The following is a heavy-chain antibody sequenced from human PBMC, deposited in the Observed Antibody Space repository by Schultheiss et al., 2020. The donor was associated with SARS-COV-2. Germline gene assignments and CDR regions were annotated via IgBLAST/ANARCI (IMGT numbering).Heavy chain of an antibody. CDR3: ARDIFRLPRNFAGWYFDL. Sequence: SETLSLTCTVSGDSISDYFWSWVRQPPGKGLEWIGEINHSGSTNYNPSLKSRVTISVDTSKNQFSLKLSSVTAADTAVYYCARDIFRLPRNFAGWYFDLWGRGTLVTVSS. CDR2: INHSGST. J-gene: IGHJ2*01. D-gene: IGHD2-21*01. CDR1: GDSISDYF. V-gene: IGHV4-59*01.